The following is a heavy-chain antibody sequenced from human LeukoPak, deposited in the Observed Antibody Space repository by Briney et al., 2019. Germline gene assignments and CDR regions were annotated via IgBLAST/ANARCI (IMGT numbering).Heavy chain of an antibody. J-gene: IGHJ4*02. Sequence: ASVKVSCKASGYTFTDYSMYWVRQAPGQGPEWMGWISPNSGGTRYAQRFQGRVTVTRDTSISTAYMESSSLRSDDTAVYYCARVRGKVVIAYFDYWGQGTLVTVSS. CDR1: GYTFTDYS. V-gene: IGHV1-2*02. D-gene: IGHD3-22*01. CDR3: ARVRGKVVIAYFDY. CDR2: ISPNSGGT.